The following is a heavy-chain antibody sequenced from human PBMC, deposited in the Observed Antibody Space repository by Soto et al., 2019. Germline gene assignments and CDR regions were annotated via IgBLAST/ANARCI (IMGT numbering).Heavy chain of an antibody. CDR2: IYYSGST. J-gene: IGHJ5*02. V-gene: IGHV4-39*01. CDR3: ASLRGDYVGANWFDP. D-gene: IGHD4-17*01. Sequence: LSLTCTVSGGSISSSSYYWGWIRQPPGKGLEWIGSIYYSGSTYYNPSLKSRVTISVDTSKNQFSLKLSSVTAADTAVYYCASLRGDYVGANWFDPWGQGTLVTVSS. CDR1: GGSISSSSYY.